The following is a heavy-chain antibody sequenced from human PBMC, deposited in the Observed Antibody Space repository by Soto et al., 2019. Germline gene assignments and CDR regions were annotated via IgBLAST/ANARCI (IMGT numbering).Heavy chain of an antibody. CDR1: GFTFSSYN. CDR2: MAFDGFFGNFK. Sequence: QVQLVESGGGVVQPGRSLRLSCAASGFTFSSYNMHWVRQAPGKGLEWVAVMAFDGFFGNFKYYGDSVRDRFTISRDNSRNTMYLHMNSLRREDTAIYYCVREHSPSGRNAGSFDVWGQGTTLIVSS. J-gene: IGHJ3*01. CDR3: VREHSPSGRNAGSFDV. D-gene: IGHD1-1*01. V-gene: IGHV3-30-3*01.